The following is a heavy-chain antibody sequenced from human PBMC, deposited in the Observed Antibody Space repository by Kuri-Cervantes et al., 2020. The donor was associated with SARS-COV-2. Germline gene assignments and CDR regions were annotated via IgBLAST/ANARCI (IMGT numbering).Heavy chain of an antibody. J-gene: IGHJ5*02. V-gene: IGHV3-30-3*02. CDR2: ISYDGSNK. CDR1: GFTFSSYA. CDR3: AKSPTTVTTFDNWFDP. D-gene: IGHD4-11*01. Sequence: LSLTCAASGFTFSSYAMHWVRQAPGKGLEWVAVISYDGSNKYYADSVKGRFTISRDNSKNTLYLQMNSLRAEDTAVHYCAKSPTTVTTFDNWFDPWGQGTLVTVSS.